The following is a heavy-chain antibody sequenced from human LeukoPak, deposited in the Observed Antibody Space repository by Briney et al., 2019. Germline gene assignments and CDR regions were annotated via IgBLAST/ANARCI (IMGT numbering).Heavy chain of an antibody. CDR2: IYSSGST. V-gene: IGHV4-30-4*08. CDR1: GGSISSGDYY. CDR3: ARGRGYDLTDNWFDP. D-gene: IGHD5-12*01. J-gene: IGHJ5*02. Sequence: SETLSLTCTVSGGSISSGDYYWSWIRQPPGKGLAWIGYIYSSGSTYYNPSLKSRVTISVDTSKNQFSLRLSSVTAADTAVYYCARGRGYDLTDNWFDPWGQGTLVIVSS.